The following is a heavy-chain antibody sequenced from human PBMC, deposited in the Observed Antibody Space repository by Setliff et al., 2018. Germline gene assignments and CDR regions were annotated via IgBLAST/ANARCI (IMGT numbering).Heavy chain of an antibody. J-gene: IGHJ3*02. Sequence: EASVKVSCKPSGYTFTDYYIHWVRQAPGQGLEWMGWINPKNGDIFYAPKFAGRVTMTRDTPISTVYMELSLLTSDDTAVYYCARVAFVVVIRNAFDIWGQGTMVTVSS. CDR3: ARVAFVVVIRNAFDI. D-gene: IGHD2-21*01. CDR2: INPKNGDI. V-gene: IGHV1-2*07. CDR1: GYTFTDYY.